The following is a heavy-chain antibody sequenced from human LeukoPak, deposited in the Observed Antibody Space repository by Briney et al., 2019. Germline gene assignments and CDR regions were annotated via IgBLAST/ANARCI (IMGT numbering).Heavy chain of an antibody. CDR1: GGSFSTYY. V-gene: IGHV4-34*01. Sequence: SETLSLTCAVYGGSFSTYYWSWIPQPPGKGLEWIGEINHSGSTTYNPTLESRVTISIDTSKNQFSLKLSSVTAADTAVYYCAGYYYGTENYHNHPNFDYWGQGTLVTVSS. CDR3: AGYYYGTENYHNHPNFDY. D-gene: IGHD3-10*01. CDR2: INHSGST. J-gene: IGHJ4*02.